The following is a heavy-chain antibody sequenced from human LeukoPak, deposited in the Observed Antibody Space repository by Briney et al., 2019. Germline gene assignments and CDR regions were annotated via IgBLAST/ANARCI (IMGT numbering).Heavy chain of an antibody. CDR2: IYYSGST. CDR1: GGSISSYY. D-gene: IGHD4-17*01. CDR3: ARIVPVTTSETHFDY. Sequence: KTSETLSLTCTVSGGSISSYYWSWIRQPPGKGLEWIGYIYYSGSTNYNPSLKSRVTISVDTSKNQFSLKLSSVTAADTAVYYCARIVPVTTSETHFDYWGQGTLVTVSS. V-gene: IGHV4-59*08. J-gene: IGHJ4*02.